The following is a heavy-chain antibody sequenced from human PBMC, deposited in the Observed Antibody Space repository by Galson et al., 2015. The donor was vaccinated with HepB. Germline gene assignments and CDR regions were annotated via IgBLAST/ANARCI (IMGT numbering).Heavy chain of an antibody. J-gene: IGHJ4*02. D-gene: IGHD3-22*01. V-gene: IGHV4-34*01. CDR1: GGSFSGYY. CDR3: ARGPYYDSSGPEANFDY. Sequence: SETLSLTCAVYGGSFSGYYWSWIRQPPGKGLEWIGEINHSGSTNYNPSLKSRVTISVDTSKNQFSLKLSSVTAADTAVYYCARGPYYDSSGPEANFDYWGQGTLVTVSS. CDR2: INHSGST.